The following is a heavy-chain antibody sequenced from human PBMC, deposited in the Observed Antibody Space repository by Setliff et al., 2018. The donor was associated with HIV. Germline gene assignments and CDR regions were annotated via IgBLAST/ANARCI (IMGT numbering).Heavy chain of an antibody. CDR2: IHYSGSN. CDR1: GGSISGHY. D-gene: IGHD3-22*01. V-gene: IGHV4-59*11. CDR3: ARLLSRGYYEGAFDI. J-gene: IGHJ3*02. Sequence: SETLSLTCTVSGGSISGHYWSRIRQTPGKGLEWIGSIHYSGSNVNNPSLKSRITMSLDASKNQFSLNLNSVTAADTAVYYCARLLSRGYYEGAFDIWGQGTMVTVS.